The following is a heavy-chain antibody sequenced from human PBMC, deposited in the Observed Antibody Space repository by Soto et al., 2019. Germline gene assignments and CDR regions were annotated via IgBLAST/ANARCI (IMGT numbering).Heavy chain of an antibody. Sequence: GSLRLSCTASGFNFGEYAMSWVRQAPGRGLEWVGFIRSKAYGGTTEYAASVKGRFTISRDDSKSIAYLQMNSLKTEDTAVYYCTRAVALISRSSLHFDDWGQGTLVTVSS. CDR1: GFNFGEYA. CDR3: TRAVALISRSSLHFDD. V-gene: IGHV3-49*04. CDR2: IRSKAYGGTT. D-gene: IGHD6-6*01. J-gene: IGHJ4*02.